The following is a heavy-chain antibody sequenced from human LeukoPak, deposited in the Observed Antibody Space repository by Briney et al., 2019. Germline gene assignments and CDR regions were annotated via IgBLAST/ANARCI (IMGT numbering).Heavy chain of an antibody. CDR2: ISGSSSTI. CDR1: GFTFSSYS. V-gene: IGHV3-48*01. CDR3: ARGSTYYDSSGQVPFDY. D-gene: IGHD3-22*01. Sequence: PGGSLRLSCAASGFTFSSYSMNWVRQAPGKGLEWGSYISGSSSTIYYADSVKGRFTISRDNGKNTLYLQVNSLRAEDTAVYYCARGSTYYDSSGQVPFDYWGQGTLVTVS. J-gene: IGHJ4*02.